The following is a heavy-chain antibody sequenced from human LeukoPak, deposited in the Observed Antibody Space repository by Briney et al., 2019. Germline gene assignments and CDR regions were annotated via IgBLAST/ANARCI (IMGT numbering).Heavy chain of an antibody. CDR1: GFLFSSYE. D-gene: IGHD4-23*01. Sequence: PGGSLRLSCAASGFLFSSYERNWVRQAPGKGLEWVSYISTSGGTIYYADSVKGRFTISRDNAKNSLYLQMNSLRAEDTAVYYCARDSYYGGTQDYWGQGTLVTVSS. V-gene: IGHV3-48*03. CDR2: ISTSGGTI. J-gene: IGHJ4*02. CDR3: ARDSYYGGTQDY.